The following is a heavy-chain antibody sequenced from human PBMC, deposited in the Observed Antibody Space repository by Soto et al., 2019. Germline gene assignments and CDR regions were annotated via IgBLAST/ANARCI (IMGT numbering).Heavy chain of an antibody. CDR1: GGSISSSSYY. CDR3: ARITMVRGVIITRGLYYFDY. D-gene: IGHD3-10*01. Sequence: SETLSLTCTVSGGSISSSSYYWGWIRQPPGEGLEWIGSIYYSGSTYYNPSLKSRVTISVDTSKNQFSLKLSSVTAADTAVYYCARITMVRGVIITRGLYYFDYWGQGTLVTVSS. J-gene: IGHJ4*02. V-gene: IGHV4-39*01. CDR2: IYYSGST.